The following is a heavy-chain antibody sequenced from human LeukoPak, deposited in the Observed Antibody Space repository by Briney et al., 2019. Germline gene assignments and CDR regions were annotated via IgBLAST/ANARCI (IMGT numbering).Heavy chain of an antibody. V-gene: IGHV3-23*01. Sequence: PGGSLRLSCAASGFTFSSYAMSWVRQAPGNGLEWVSAISGSGGSTYYADSVKGRFTISRDNSKNTLYLQMNSLRAEDTAVYYCANTMNYYDSRGLLHPLDYWGQGTLVTVSS. CDR2: ISGSGGST. CDR3: ANTMNYYDSRGLLHPLDY. J-gene: IGHJ4*02. D-gene: IGHD3-22*01. CDR1: GFTFSSYA.